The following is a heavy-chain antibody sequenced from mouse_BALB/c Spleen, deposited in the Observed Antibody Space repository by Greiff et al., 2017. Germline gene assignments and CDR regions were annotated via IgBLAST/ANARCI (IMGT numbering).Heavy chain of an antibody. Sequence: EVVLVESGGGLVKPGGSLKLSCAASGFTFSSYTMSWVRQTPEKRLEWVATISSGGSYTYYPDSVKGRFTISRDNAKNTLYLQMSSLKSEDTAMYYCTRDLYGYDYWGQGTTLTVSS. CDR3: TRDLYGYDY. CDR2: ISSGGSYT. CDR1: GFTFSSYT. J-gene: IGHJ2*01. V-gene: IGHV5-6-4*01. D-gene: IGHD1-2*01.